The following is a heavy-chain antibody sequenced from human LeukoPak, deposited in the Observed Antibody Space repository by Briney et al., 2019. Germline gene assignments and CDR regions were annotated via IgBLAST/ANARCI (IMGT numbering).Heavy chain of an antibody. CDR3: VQDGPLRSDY. CDR1: GASISTYY. Sequence: SETLSLTCTVSGASISTYYWSWIRQPAGKGLEWIGRIFARGSTNYNPSLKSRIAMSVDTSKNQFSLNLASVTAADTAMYYCVQDGPLRSDYWGQGTLVTVSS. CDR2: IFARGST. V-gene: IGHV4-4*07. D-gene: IGHD5/OR15-5a*01. J-gene: IGHJ4*02.